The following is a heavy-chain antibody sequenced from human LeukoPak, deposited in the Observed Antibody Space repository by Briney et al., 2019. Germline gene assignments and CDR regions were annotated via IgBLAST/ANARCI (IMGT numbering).Heavy chain of an antibody. V-gene: IGHV4-59*01. Sequence: PSETLSLTCTVSGGSISSYYWSWIRQPPGEGLEWIGYIYYSGSTNYNPSLKSRVTISVDTSKNQFSLKLSSVTAADTAVYYCVTYYYDSSGYYDYWGQGTLVTVSS. CDR2: IYYSGST. CDR1: GGSISSYY. CDR3: VTYYYDSSGYYDY. D-gene: IGHD3-22*01. J-gene: IGHJ4*02.